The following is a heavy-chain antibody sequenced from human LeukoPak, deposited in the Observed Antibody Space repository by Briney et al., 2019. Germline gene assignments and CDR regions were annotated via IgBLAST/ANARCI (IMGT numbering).Heavy chain of an antibody. D-gene: IGHD3-22*01. CDR3: ARDYYDSSGYYSDAFDI. CDR1: GGSISSYY. J-gene: IGHJ3*02. CDR2: IYTSGST. Sequence: PSETLSLTCTVSGGSISSYYWSWIRQPAGKGLEWIGRIYTSGSTNYNPSLKSRVTMSVETSKNQFSLKLSSVTAADTAVYYCARDYYDSSGYYSDAFDIWGQGTMVTVSS. V-gene: IGHV4-4*07.